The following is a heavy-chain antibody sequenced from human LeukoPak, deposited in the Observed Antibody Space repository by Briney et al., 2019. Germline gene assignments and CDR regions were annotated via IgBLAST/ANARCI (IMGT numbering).Heavy chain of an antibody. Sequence: GASVKVSCKASGYTFTSYAMNWVRQAPGQGLEWMGWINTNTGNPTYAQGFTGRFVFSLDTSVSTAYLQISSLKAEDTAVYYCASLGSSSSWYLNWFDPWGQGTLVTVSS. D-gene: IGHD6-13*01. J-gene: IGHJ5*02. CDR1: GYTFTSYA. CDR2: INTNTGNP. CDR3: ASLGSSSSWYLNWFDP. V-gene: IGHV7-4-1*02.